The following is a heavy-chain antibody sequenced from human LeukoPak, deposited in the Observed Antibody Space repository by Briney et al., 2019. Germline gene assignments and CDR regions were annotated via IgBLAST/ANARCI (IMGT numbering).Heavy chain of an antibody. D-gene: IGHD6-13*01. J-gene: IGHJ6*02. CDR3: TRPAWPTGYSSSWYHFYYYYGMDV. Sequence: GGSLRLSCAASGFIFSNAWMSWVRQAPGKGLEWVGFIRSKAYGGTTEYAASVKGRFTISRDDSKSIAYPQMNSLKTEDTAVYYCTRPAWPTGYSSSWYHFYYYYGMDVWGQGTTVTVSS. CDR1: GFIFSNAW. V-gene: IGHV3-49*04. CDR2: IRSKAYGGTT.